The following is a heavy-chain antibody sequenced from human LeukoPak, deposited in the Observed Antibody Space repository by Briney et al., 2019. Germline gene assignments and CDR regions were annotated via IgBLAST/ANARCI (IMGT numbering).Heavy chain of an antibody. CDR1: GFIFSSYS. Sequence: GKSLRLSCAASGFIFSSYSMSWVRQAPGKGLQWVSSISSGGNYIYYADSVKGRFTISRDNAKNSLSLQMNSLRAEDTAVYYCAREGHSSGWVWGQGILVTVSS. CDR2: ISSGGNYI. D-gene: IGHD6-19*01. CDR3: AREGHSSGWV. V-gene: IGHV3-21*01. J-gene: IGHJ4*02.